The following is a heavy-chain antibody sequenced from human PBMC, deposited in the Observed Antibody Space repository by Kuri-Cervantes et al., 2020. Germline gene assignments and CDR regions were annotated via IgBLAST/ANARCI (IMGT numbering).Heavy chain of an antibody. Sequence: GGSLRLSCAASGFTFSNAWMSWVRQAPGKGLEWIGRIYSKTDGGTTDYAAPVKGRFTISRDDSKTTLFLQMNSLKTEDTAVYYCTTEYYDVLTGYYNFDYWGQGTLVTVSS. D-gene: IGHD3-9*01. CDR2: IYSKTDGGTT. CDR3: TTEYYDVLTGYYNFDY. V-gene: IGHV3-15*01. CDR1: GFTFSNAW. J-gene: IGHJ4*02.